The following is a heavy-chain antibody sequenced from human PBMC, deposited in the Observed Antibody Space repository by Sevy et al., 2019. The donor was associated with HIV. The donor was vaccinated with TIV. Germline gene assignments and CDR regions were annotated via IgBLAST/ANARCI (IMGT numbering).Heavy chain of an antibody. CDR3: AKALNPALESMIEVIFRSLKGFDV. CDR2: CSGIGSST. Sequence: GGSLRLSCAASGFTFNTHAMNWVRQAPAKGLEWVSACSGIGSSTYYADSVKGRFTISRDNSKNTLYLQMNSLRADDTDVYYCAKALNPALESMIEVIFRSLKGFDVWGQGTMVTVSS. D-gene: IGHD3-22*01. CDR1: GFTFNTHA. J-gene: IGHJ3*01. V-gene: IGHV3-23*01.